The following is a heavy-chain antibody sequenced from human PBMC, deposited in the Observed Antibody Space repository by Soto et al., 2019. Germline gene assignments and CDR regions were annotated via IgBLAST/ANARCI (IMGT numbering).Heavy chain of an antibody. CDR3: ARDSERVQVPSTGWFDP. V-gene: IGHV1-3*01. CDR1: GYTFSSYV. CDR2: INAGNGDT. D-gene: IGHD2-2*01. Sequence: GASVKVSCKASGYTFSSYVMHWVRQAPGQRLEWMGWINAGNGDTKYSQKFQGRVTITRDTSASTAYMELSSLRSEDTSVYYCARDSERVQVPSTGWFDPWGQGTVVNVSS. J-gene: IGHJ5*02.